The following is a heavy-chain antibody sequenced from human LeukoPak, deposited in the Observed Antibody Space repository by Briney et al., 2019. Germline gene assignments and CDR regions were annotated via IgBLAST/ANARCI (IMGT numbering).Heavy chain of an antibody. J-gene: IGHJ4*02. V-gene: IGHV3-48*02. D-gene: IGHD4-17*01. Sequence: GGSLRLSCAASGFTFSSYSVNWVRQAPGKGLEWVSYISSGSTTIYYADSVKGRFTISRDDAKNSLYLQMNSLRDDDTAVYYCARIRTGYWGQGTLVTVSS. CDR3: ARIRTGY. CDR1: GFTFSSYS. CDR2: ISSGSTTI.